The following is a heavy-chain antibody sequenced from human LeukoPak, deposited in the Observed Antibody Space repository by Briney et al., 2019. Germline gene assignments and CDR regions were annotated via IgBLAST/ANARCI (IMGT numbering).Heavy chain of an antibody. D-gene: IGHD2-15*01. CDR1: GFTFSSYG. CDR2: ISYDGSNK. Sequence: GGSLRLSCAASGFTFSSYGMHWVRQAPGKGLEWVAVISYDGSNKYYADSVKGRFTISRDNSKNTLYLQMSSLRAEDTAVYYCAKEGHFYCSGGSCYLDYWGQGTLVTVSS. CDR3: AKEGHFYCSGGSCYLDY. V-gene: IGHV3-30*18. J-gene: IGHJ4*02.